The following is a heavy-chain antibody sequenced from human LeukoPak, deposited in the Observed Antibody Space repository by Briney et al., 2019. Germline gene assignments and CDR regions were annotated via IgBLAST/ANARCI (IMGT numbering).Heavy chain of an antibody. CDR3: ARDLRLLWFGEGYMDV. CDR2: IIPIFGTA. CDR1: GGTFSSYA. J-gene: IGHJ6*03. D-gene: IGHD3-10*01. V-gene: IGHV1-69*06. Sequence: GASVKVSCKASGGTFSSYAISWVRQAPGQGLEWMGGIIPIFGTANYAQKFQGRVTITADKSTSTAYMELSSLRSEDTAVYYCARDLRLLWFGEGYMDVWGKGTTVTVSS.